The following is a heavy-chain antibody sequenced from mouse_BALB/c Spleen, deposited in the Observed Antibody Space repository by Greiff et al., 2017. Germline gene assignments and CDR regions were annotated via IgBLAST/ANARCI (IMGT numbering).Heavy chain of an antibody. Sequence: VQLQQSGAELVRPGTSVKVSCKASGYAFTNYLIEWVKQRPGQGLEWIGVINPGSGGTNYNEKFKGKATLTADKSSSTAYMQLSSLTSDDSAVYFCARNVYYGSSPYAMDYWGQGTSVTVSS. V-gene: IGHV1-54*03. CDR1: GYAFTNYL. CDR3: ARNVYYGSSPYAMDY. CDR2: INPGSGGT. J-gene: IGHJ4*01. D-gene: IGHD1-1*01.